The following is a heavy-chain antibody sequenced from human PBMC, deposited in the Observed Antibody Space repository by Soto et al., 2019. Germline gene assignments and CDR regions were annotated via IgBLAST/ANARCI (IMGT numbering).Heavy chain of an antibody. CDR1: GYSFTSYW. CDR3: ARPYGGDDAFDI. Sequence: HGESLKISCKGSGYSFTSYWIGWVRQMPGKGLEWMGRIDPSDSYTNYSPSFQGHVTISADKSISTAYLQWSSLKASDTAMYYCARPYGGDDAFDIWGQGTMVTVSS. V-gene: IGHV5-10-1*01. D-gene: IGHD2-21*01. J-gene: IGHJ3*02. CDR2: IDPSDSYT.